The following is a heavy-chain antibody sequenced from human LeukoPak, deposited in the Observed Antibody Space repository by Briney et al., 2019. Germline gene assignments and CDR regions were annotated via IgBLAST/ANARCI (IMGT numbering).Heavy chain of an antibody. V-gene: IGHV1-2*02. CDR2: INPENGGT. Sequence: ASVKVSCEPSGYTFSDHYMHWVRLAPGQGLEWMAWINPENGGTTYAPKFWGRVTLTRDTSISPFYMELSRLTSDGKAVYYRGSGGGGDFWSRDYYMDVWGKGTTVTVS. J-gene: IGHJ6*03. CDR3: GSGGGGDFWSRDYYMDV. D-gene: IGHD3-3*01. CDR1: GYTFSDHY.